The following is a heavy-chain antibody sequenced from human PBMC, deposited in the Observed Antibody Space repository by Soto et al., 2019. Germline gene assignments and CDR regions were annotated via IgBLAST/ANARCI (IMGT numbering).Heavy chain of an antibody. V-gene: IGHV1-3*01. D-gene: IGHD2-15*01. CDR3: APGYCSGCSCYWGVDP. CDR1: GNTFINYA. J-gene: IGHJ5*02. Sequence: QVQLVQSGAEVKKPGASVKISCKASGNTFINYAMHWVRQAPGERLEWMGWINAGNGNTKYSQKFQGRVTITRDTSASTVYMKLSSLRSEDTAVYYCAPGYCSGCSCYWGVDPWGQGTLVTVSS. CDR2: INAGNGNT.